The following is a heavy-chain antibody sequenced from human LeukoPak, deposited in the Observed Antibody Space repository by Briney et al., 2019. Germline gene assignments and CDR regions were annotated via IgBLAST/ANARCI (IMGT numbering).Heavy chain of an antibody. V-gene: IGHV1-2*02. D-gene: IGHD1-7*01. CDR2: INPNSGGT. CDR1: GFTFTAYH. Sequence: ASVKVSCKASGFTFTAYHMHWVRQAPGQGLEWMGWINPNSGGTNYAQKLQGRVTMTTDTSTSTAYMKLRSLRSDDTAVYYCARANWNYVPDYYYYMDVWGKGTTVTVSS. CDR3: ARANWNYVPDYYYYMDV. J-gene: IGHJ6*03.